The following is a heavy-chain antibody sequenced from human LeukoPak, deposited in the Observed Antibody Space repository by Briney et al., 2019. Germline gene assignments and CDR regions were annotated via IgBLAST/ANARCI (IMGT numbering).Heavy chain of an antibody. Sequence: PGGSLRLSCAASGFTFSRYSMNWVRQAPGKGLEWVSSISISSNYIYYADSVKGRFTISRDNAKNSLYLQMNSLRAEDTAVYYCARDIVVVVAATDDAFDIWGQGTMVTVSS. V-gene: IGHV3-21*01. J-gene: IGHJ3*02. CDR2: ISISSNYI. CDR3: ARDIVVVVAATDDAFDI. CDR1: GFTFSRYS. D-gene: IGHD2-15*01.